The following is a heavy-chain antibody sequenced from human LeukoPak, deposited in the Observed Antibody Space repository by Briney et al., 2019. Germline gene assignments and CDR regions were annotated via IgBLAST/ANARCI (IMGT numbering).Heavy chain of an antibody. V-gene: IGHV4-39*07. CDR2: IYYSGST. J-gene: IGHJ6*03. D-gene: IGHD2-2*02. Sequence: SETLSLTCTVSGGSISSSSYCWGWIRQPPGKGLEWIGSIYYSGSTYYNPSLKSRVTISVDTSKNQFSLKLSSVTAADTAVYYCARVGYCSSTSCYTGGADYYYYMDVWGKGTTVTVSS. CDR1: GGSISSSSYC. CDR3: ARVGYCSSTSCYTGGADYYYYMDV.